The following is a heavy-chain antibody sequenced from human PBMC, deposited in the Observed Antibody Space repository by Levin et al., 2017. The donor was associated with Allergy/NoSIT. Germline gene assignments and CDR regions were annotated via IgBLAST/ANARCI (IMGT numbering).Heavy chain of an antibody. J-gene: IGHJ4*02. CDR2: IIPIFGTA. CDR3: ARVSGSGPVAGTFDY. Sequence: SVKVSCKASGGTFSSYAISWVRQAPGQGLEWMGGIIPIFGTANYAQKFQGRVTITADESTSTAYMELSSLRSEDTAVYYCARVSGSGPVAGTFDYWGQGTLVTVSS. D-gene: IGHD6-19*01. V-gene: IGHV1-69*13. CDR1: GGTFSSYA.